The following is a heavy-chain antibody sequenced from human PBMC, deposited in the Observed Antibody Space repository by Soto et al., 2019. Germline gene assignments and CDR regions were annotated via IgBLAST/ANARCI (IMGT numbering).Heavy chain of an antibody. D-gene: IGHD1-26*01. CDR3: ARDLAKGGGSAGFDY. J-gene: IGHJ4*02. Sequence: ASVKVSCKASGYTFTVYYMHWVRQAPGQGLERMGWINPKSGGTMYPQKFQGRVTMTWDTSISTAYMALTRLRSDDTAVYYCARDLAKGGGSAGFDYWGQGTPVTVSS. CDR2: INPKSGGT. CDR1: GYTFTVYY. V-gene: IGHV1-2*02.